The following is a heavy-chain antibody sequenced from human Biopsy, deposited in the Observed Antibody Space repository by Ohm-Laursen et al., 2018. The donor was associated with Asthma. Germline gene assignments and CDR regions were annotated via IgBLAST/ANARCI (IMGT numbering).Heavy chain of an antibody. D-gene: IGHD3-3*02. CDR1: GFIFSNYA. Sequence: GSLRLSCTASGFIFSNYALHWVRQAPGKGLEWVANIKHDGTEKNHVDSLKGRFTISRDNAKNSLYLQMNSLRAEDTAVYYCARTFHFWSPYHAEHYQLWGQGTLVTVSS. V-gene: IGHV3-7*01. CDR2: IKHDGTEK. J-gene: IGHJ1*01. CDR3: ARTFHFWSPYHAEHYQL.